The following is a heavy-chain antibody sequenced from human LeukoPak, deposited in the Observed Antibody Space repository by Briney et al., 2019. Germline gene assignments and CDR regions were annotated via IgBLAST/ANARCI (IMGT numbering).Heavy chain of an antibody. Sequence: GESLKISCKGSGYSFTSYWIGWVRQMPGKGLEWMGIIYPGDSDTRYSPSFQGQVTISADKSISTAYLQWSSLKASDTAMYYCARQGEWEPYRGLVGDIWGQGTMVTVSS. CDR3: ARQGEWEPYRGLVGDI. V-gene: IGHV5-51*01. CDR2: IYPGDSDT. CDR1: GYSFTSYW. D-gene: IGHD1-26*01. J-gene: IGHJ3*02.